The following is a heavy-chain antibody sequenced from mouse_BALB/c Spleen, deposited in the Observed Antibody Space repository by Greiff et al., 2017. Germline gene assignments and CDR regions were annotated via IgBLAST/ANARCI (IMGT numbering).Heavy chain of an antibody. D-gene: IGHD2-1*01. J-gene: IGHJ3*01. Sequence: EVQLQQSGPGLVKPSQSLSLTCTVTGYSITSDYAWNWIRQFPGNKLEWMGYISYSGSTSYNPSLKSRISITRDTSKNQFFLQLNSVTTEDTATYYCARGDGNPWFAYWGQGTLVTVSA. V-gene: IGHV3-2*02. CDR1: GYSITSDYA. CDR2: ISYSGST. CDR3: ARGDGNPWFAY.